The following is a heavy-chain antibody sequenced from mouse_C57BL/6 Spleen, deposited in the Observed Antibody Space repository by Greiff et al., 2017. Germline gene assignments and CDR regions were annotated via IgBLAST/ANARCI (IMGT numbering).Heavy chain of an antibody. J-gene: IGHJ1*03. Sequence: QVQLQQPGAELVRPGSSVKLSCKASGYTFTSYWMHWVKQRPIQGLEWIGNIDPSDSETHYNQKFKDKATLTVDKSSSTAYMQLSSLTSEDSAVYYGARDYYGNSYWYFDGWGTGTTVTVSS. CDR1: GYTFTSYW. CDR3: ARDYYGNSYWYFDG. D-gene: IGHD2-1*01. CDR2: IDPSDSET. V-gene: IGHV1-52*01.